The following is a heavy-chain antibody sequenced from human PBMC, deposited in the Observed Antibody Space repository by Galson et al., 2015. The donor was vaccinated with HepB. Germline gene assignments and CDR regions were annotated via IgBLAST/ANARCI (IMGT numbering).Heavy chain of an antibody. CDR3: TTKTSGWYYFDY. D-gene: IGHD6-19*01. V-gene: IGHV3-15*01. Sequence: SLRLSCAASGFTFSNAWMSWVRQAPGKGLEWVGRIKSKTDGGTTDYAAPVKGRFTISRDDSKNTLYLQMNSLKTEDTAVYYCTTKTSGWYYFDYWGQGTLVTVSS. CDR2: IKSKTDGGTT. CDR1: GFTFSNAW. J-gene: IGHJ4*02.